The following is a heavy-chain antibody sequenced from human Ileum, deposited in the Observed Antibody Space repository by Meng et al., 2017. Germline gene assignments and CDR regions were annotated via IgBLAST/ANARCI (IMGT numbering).Heavy chain of an antibody. Sequence: VESGESGGGAKKPGASVKVSCKASGYTFTSYVINWGRQATGQGLEWMGWMNPNSGNTGYAQKFQGRVTMTRNTSISTAYMELSSLRSEDTAVYYCARGQGSGSYYVWFDPWGQGTLVTVSS. CDR3: ARGQGSGSYYVWFDP. CDR2: MNPNSGNT. J-gene: IGHJ5*02. D-gene: IGHD1-26*01. CDR1: GYTFTSYV. V-gene: IGHV1-8*01.